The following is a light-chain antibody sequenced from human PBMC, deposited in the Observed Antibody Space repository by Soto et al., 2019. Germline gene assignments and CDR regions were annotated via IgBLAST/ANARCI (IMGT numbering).Light chain of an antibody. J-gene: IGKJ4*01. CDR1: QSVSID. CDR3: QQYQSLT. CDR2: GAS. V-gene: IGKV3D-15*01. Sequence: EIVMPQSPATLSVSPGERATLSCRASQSVSIDLAWYQQTPGQAPRLLIYGASTRATGIPDRFSGSGSGTDFTLTITRLEPEDFAVYYCQQYQSLTFGGGTKVDI.